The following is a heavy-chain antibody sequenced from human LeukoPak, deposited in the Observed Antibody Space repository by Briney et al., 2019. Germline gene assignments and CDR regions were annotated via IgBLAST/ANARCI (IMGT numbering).Heavy chain of an antibody. CDR1: GFTFSSYA. CDR2: ISGSGGST. Sequence: GGSLSLSCAASGFTFSSYAMSWVRRAPGKGLEWVSAISGSGGSTYYADSVKGRFTISRDNSKNTLYLQMNSLRAEDTAVYYCAKDRGAAYYFDYWGQGTLVTVSS. V-gene: IGHV3-23*01. D-gene: IGHD3-10*01. CDR3: AKDRGAAYYFDY. J-gene: IGHJ4*02.